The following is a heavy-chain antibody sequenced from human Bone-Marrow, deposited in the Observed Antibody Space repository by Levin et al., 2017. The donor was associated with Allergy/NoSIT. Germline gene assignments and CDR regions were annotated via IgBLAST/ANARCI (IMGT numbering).Heavy chain of an antibody. J-gene: IGHJ4*02. D-gene: IGHD5-18*01. CDR3: AKGGIDSYGYES. CDR1: GFPFINYA. V-gene: IGHV3-23*01. CDR2: ISGGGATT. Sequence: LSLTCAASGFPFINYAMSWVRQAPGKGLEWVSAISGGGATTYYADSVKGRFTISRDNSKSTLYLQMNSLKAEDTAIYYCAKGGIDSYGYESWGQGTLVTVSS.